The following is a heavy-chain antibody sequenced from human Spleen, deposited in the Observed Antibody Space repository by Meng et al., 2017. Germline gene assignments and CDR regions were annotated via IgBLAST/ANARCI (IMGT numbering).Heavy chain of an antibody. V-gene: IGHV4-34*01. CDR3: ARGPITETHDFDS. CDR1: GGSLSGYY. D-gene: IGHD4-17*01. J-gene: IGHJ4*02. Sequence: QGQPQQWGAGLLKPSETLSLTCAVYGGSLSGYYWSWIRQPPGRGLEWIGQIKHSGSTIYNPSLKSRVTISLDTSNNHFSLKLNSVTAADTAVYFCARGPITETHDFDSWGQGTLVTVSS. CDR2: IKHSGST.